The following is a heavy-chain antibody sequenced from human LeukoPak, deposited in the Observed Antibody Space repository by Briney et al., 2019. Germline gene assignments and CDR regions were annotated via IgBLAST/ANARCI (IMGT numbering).Heavy chain of an antibody. V-gene: IGHV3-33*01. J-gene: IGHJ4*02. CDR2: IWYDGSNK. CDR3: ARDMADYTFDY. Sequence: GGSLRPSCAASGFTFSSYGMHWVRQAPGKGLEWVAVIWYDGSNKYYADSVKGRFTISRDNSKNTLYLQMNSLRAEDTAVYYCARDMADYTFDYWGQGTLVTVSS. D-gene: IGHD5-12*01. CDR1: GFTFSSYG.